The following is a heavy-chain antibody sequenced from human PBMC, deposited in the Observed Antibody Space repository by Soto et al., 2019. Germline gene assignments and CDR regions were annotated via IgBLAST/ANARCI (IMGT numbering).Heavy chain of an antibody. CDR3: ARDRHSSSSGYFEY. V-gene: IGHV3-15*01. CDR2: IKSKTSGETT. Sequence: EVHLVESGGGLVKPGGSLRLSCAASGSTFNSAWLTWVRQAPGKGLEWVARIKSKTSGETTDYAAPVKGRFIISRDDSKSTVYLQMNSLRAEDTAVYYCARDRHSSSSGYFEYWGQGTLVTVSS. D-gene: IGHD6-6*01. J-gene: IGHJ4*02. CDR1: GSTFNSAW.